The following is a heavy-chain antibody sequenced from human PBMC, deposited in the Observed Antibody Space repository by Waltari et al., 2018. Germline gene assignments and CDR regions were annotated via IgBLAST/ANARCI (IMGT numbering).Heavy chain of an antibody. J-gene: IGHJ4*02. CDR1: GGTFSSYT. D-gene: IGHD3-22*01. CDR2: IIPILGIA. V-gene: IGHV1-69*02. Sequence: QVQLVQSGAEVKKPGSSVKVSCKASGGTFSSYTISWVRQAPGPGLEWMGRIIPILGIANYAQKFQGRVTITADKSTSTAYMELSSLRSEDTAVYYCARGRAYYYDSSGTYYFDYWGQGTLVTVSS. CDR3: ARGRAYYYDSSGTYYFDY.